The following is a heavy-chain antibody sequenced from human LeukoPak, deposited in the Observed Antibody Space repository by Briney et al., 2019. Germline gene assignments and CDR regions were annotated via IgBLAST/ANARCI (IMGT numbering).Heavy chain of an antibody. CDR1: GFTFSSYG. CDR2: IRYDGSNK. D-gene: IGHD3-10*01. CDR3: ARANYYGSGRAAFDI. V-gene: IGHV3-30*02. J-gene: IGHJ3*02. Sequence: PGGSLRLSCAASGFTFSSYGMHWVRQAPGKGLEWVAFIRYDGSNKYYADSVKGRFTISRDNAKNTLYLQMNSLRAEDTAVYYCARANYYGSGRAAFDIWGQGTMVTVSS.